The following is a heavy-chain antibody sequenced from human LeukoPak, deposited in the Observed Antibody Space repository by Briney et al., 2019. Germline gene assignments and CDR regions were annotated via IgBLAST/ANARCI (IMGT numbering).Heavy chain of an antibody. J-gene: IGHJ4*02. CDR1: GGTFSSYA. CDR3: ARDQRLEWFGESDDTAFDY. CDR2: ISAYNGNT. Sequence: ASVKVSCKASGGTFSSYAISWVRQAPGQGLEWMGRISAYNGNTNYAQKLQGRVTMTTDTSTSTAYMELRSLRSDDTAVYYCARDQRLEWFGESDDTAFDYWGQGTLVTVSS. D-gene: IGHD3-10*01. V-gene: IGHV1-18*01.